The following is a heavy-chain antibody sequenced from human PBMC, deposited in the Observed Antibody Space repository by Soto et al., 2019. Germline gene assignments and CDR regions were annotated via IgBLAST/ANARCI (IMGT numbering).Heavy chain of an antibody. D-gene: IGHD3-3*01. CDR3: ARERPITIFGVVTPHYGMDV. Sequence: GGSLRLSCAASGFTFSSYSMNWVRQAPGKGLEWVSSISSSSSYIYYADSVKGRFTISRDNAKNSLYLQMSSLRAEDTAVYYCARERPITIFGVVTPHYGMDVWGQGTTVTVSS. J-gene: IGHJ6*02. V-gene: IGHV3-21*01. CDR2: ISSSSSYI. CDR1: GFTFSSYS.